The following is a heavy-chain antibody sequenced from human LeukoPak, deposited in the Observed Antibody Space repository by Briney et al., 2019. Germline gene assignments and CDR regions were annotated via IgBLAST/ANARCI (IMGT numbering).Heavy chain of an antibody. CDR3: ARSHSGSLRAPFDF. Sequence: GASVKVSCKASVYTFSNYGIIWVRQAPGQGLEWMGWISAYNGKAKYSQRVQGRVTLTADTSTSTAYMEIRTLRFDDTAIYYCARSHSGSLRAPFDFWGQGTLVTVSS. V-gene: IGHV1-18*01. D-gene: IGHD3-22*01. CDR2: ISAYNGKA. CDR1: VYTFSNYG. J-gene: IGHJ4*01.